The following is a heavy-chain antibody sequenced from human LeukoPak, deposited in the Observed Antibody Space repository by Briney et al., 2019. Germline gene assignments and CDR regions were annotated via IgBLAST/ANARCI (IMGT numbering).Heavy chain of an antibody. CDR1: GASVSDGNYY. CDR3: ARSGSRGMDV. V-gene: IGHV4-61*01. J-gene: IGHJ6*02. CDR2: MFYSEST. D-gene: IGHD3-3*01. Sequence: PSETLSLTCSVSGASVSDGNYYWSWIRQPPGKGLEWIGYMFYSESTKYNPSLKSRVTISVDKSKNQFSLKLSSVTAADTAVYYCARSGSRGMDVWGQGTTVTVSS.